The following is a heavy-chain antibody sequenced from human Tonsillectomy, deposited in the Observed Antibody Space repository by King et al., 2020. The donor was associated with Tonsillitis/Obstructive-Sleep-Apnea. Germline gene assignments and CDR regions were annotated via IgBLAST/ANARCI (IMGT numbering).Heavy chain of an antibody. D-gene: IGHD1-26*01. V-gene: IGHV3-13*01. J-gene: IGHJ4*02. Sequence: VQLVESGGGLVQPGGSLRLSCAASGFTFSSYDMHWVRQATGKGLEWVSAIGTAGDTYYPGSVKGRFTISRENAKNSLYLQMNSLRAGDTAVYYCARESRSGHTFDYWGQGTLVTVSS. CDR2: IGTAGDT. CDR1: GFTFSSYD. CDR3: ARESRSGHTFDY.